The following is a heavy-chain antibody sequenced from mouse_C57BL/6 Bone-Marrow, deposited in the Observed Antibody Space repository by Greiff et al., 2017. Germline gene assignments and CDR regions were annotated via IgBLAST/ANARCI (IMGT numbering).Heavy chain of an antibody. CDR3: ARHEDYGNFYYYAMDY. D-gene: IGHD2-1*01. CDR2: FYPGSGSI. Sequence: QVQLKESGAELVKPGASVKLSCKASGYTFTEYTIHWVKQRSGQGLEWIGWFYPGSGSIKYNEKFKDKATLTADKSSSTVYMELSRLTSEDSAVYFCARHEDYGNFYYYAMDYWGQGTSVTVSS. J-gene: IGHJ4*01. V-gene: IGHV1-62-2*01. CDR1: GYTFTEYT.